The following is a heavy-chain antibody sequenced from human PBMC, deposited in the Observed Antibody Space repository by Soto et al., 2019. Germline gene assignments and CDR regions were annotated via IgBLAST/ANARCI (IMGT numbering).Heavy chain of an antibody. CDR3: ARIGIAEAGAYGMDV. CDR2: IYPGDSDT. V-gene: IGHV5-51*01. CDR1: GYSFTSYW. Sequence: GESLKISCKGSGYSFTSYWIGWVRQMPGKGLEWMVIIYPGDSDTRYSPSFQGQVTISADKSISTAYLQWSSLKASDTAMYYCARIGIAEAGAYGMDVLGQGTTVTVSS. D-gene: IGHD6-13*01. J-gene: IGHJ6*02.